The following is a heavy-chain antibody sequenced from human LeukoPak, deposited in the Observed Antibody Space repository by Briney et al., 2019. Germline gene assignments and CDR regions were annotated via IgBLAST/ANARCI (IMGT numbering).Heavy chain of an antibody. J-gene: IGHJ4*02. CDR3: VKDRSIAAPNNDFFDS. D-gene: IGHD6-6*01. V-gene: IGHV3-64D*06. CDR2: ISSNGATT. CDR1: GFTFSSYA. Sequence: GGSLRLSCAASGFTFSSYAMHWVRQAPGKGLEFVSHISSNGATTYYADSVKGRFTISRDNSKNTLYLQMSSLRADDTAVYYCVKDRSIAAPNNDFFDSWGQGALVTVSS.